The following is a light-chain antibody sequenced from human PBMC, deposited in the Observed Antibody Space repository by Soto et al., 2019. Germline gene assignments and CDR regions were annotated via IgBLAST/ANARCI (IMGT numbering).Light chain of an antibody. CDR1: SSNIGNNY. Sequence: QSVLTQPPSVSAAPGQKVTISCSGSSSNIGNNYVSWYQQLPGTAPKLLIYDNNEQPSGIPDRFSGSKSGTSATLGITGLQTGDEADYYCGTWDSSLSSVVFGGGTKVTVL. J-gene: IGLJ2*01. CDR3: GTWDSSLSSVV. V-gene: IGLV1-51*01. CDR2: DNN.